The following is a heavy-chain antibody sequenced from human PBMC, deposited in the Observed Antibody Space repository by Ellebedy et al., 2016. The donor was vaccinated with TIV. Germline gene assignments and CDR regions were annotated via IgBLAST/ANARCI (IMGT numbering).Heavy chain of an antibody. CDR2: ISTSGGST. CDR3: ARDVWGGGWA. J-gene: IGHJ5*02. V-gene: IGHV3-23*01. D-gene: IGHD6-19*01. Sequence: GESLKISCAASGSTFTNYAMSWVRQAPGKGLEWVSAISTSGGSTYYADSVKGRFTISRDNAKNSVYLQFSSLGAEDTAVYYCARDVWGGGWAWGQGTPVTVSS. CDR1: GSTFTNYA.